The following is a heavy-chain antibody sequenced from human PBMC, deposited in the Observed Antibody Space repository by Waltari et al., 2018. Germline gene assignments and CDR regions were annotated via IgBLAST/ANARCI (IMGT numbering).Heavy chain of an antibody. V-gene: IGHV3-21*02. J-gene: IGHJ3*02. D-gene: IGHD6-13*01. CDR1: GFTFSSYN. Sequence: EVQLVESGGGLVKPGGSLRLSCAASGFTFSSYNMNWVRQAPGKRMGWVSFISYSNRYIYYADSVKGRCSISRDNAQSSLYLQMNSLRAEDTAVYYCARDEVGSTYAFDMWGQGTMVTVSS. CDR2: ISYSNRYI. CDR3: ARDEVGSTYAFDM.